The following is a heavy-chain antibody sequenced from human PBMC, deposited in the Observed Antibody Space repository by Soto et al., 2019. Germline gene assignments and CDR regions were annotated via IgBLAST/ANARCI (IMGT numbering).Heavy chain of an antibody. Sequence: LRLSCAASGFDFSSYGMHWVRQAPGKGLEWVAVTSYDGSNKYYADSVKGRFTISRDNTKSTLYLQMNSLRAEDTAVYYCAKSHPITVISLDYWGQGILVTVSS. CDR1: GFDFSSYG. CDR2: TSYDGSNK. D-gene: IGHD3-16*02. CDR3: AKSHPITVISLDY. V-gene: IGHV3-30*18. J-gene: IGHJ4*02.